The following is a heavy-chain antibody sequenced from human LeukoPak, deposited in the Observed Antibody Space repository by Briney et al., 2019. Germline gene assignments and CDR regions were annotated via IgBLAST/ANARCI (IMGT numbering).Heavy chain of an antibody. V-gene: IGHV4-34*01. Sequence: SETLSLTCAVYGASFSDYYWSWIRQPPGKGLEWIGEIHPSGSTNYNPSLKSRVTISVDTSKNQFSLNLSSVTAADTAVYYCARGRDAYKGGNYWGQGTLSPSPQ. D-gene: IGHD5-24*01. CDR1: GASFSDYY. J-gene: IGHJ4*02. CDR2: IHPSGST. CDR3: ARGRDAYKGGNY.